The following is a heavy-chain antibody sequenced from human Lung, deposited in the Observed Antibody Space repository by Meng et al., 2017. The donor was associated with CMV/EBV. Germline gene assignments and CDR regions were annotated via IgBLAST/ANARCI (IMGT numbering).Heavy chain of an antibody. CDR2: IYHSGST. Sequence: QWQLQESGPGLVKPSGTRSLTCAVSGGSISSSNWWSWVRQPPGKGLEWIGEIYHSGSTNYNPSLKSRVTISVDKSKNQFSLKLSSVTAADTAVYYCASFPPPGKQWLVTDYWGQGTLVTVSS. V-gene: IGHV4-4*02. CDR1: GGSISSSNW. D-gene: IGHD6-19*01. J-gene: IGHJ4*02. CDR3: ASFPPPGKQWLVTDY.